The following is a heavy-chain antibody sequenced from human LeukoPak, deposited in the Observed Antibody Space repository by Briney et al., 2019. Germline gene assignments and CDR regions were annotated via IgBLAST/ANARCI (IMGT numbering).Heavy chain of an antibody. J-gene: IGHJ3*02. V-gene: IGHV3-13*01. Sequence: GGSLRLSCAASGFTFSTYDMHWVRQGTGEGLEWVSGIGTQGDTHYADSVKGRFTISRENADNSLYLQMNSLRAGDTAVYYCARGIFCNATSCFTVRAFEIWGQGTTVTVSS. D-gene: IGHD2-2*02. CDR1: GFTFSTYD. CDR2: IGTQGDT. CDR3: ARGIFCNATSCFTVRAFEI.